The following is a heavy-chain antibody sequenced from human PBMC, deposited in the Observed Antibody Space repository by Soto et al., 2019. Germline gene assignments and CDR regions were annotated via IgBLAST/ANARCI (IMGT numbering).Heavy chain of an antibody. J-gene: IGHJ4*02. Sequence: GGSLRLSCAASGFTFSRNNMNWVRQAPGKGLEWVSYISGTSSTIYYVDSVKGRFTISRDNAKNSLYLQMNSLRDEDTAVYYCARGSGSYADYWGQGTLVTVSS. D-gene: IGHD3-3*01. CDR3: ARGSGSYADY. CDR1: GFTFSRNN. CDR2: ISGTSSTI. V-gene: IGHV3-48*02.